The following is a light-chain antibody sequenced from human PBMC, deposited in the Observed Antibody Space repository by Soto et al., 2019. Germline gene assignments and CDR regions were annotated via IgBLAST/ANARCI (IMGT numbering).Light chain of an antibody. V-gene: IGKV3D-15*01. J-gene: IGKJ5*01. CDR2: GAS. CDR1: QSVSSN. CDR3: QQYNNWPPIT. Sequence: EIVMTQSPATLSVSAGVRANLSCRASQSVSSNLVWYQQKPGQAPRLLIYGASTRATGIPARFSGSGSGTEFTLTISSLQSEDFAVYYCQQYNNWPPITFGQGTRLEIK.